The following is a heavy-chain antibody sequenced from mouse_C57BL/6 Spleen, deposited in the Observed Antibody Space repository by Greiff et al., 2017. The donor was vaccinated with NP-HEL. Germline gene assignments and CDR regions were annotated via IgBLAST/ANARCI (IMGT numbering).Heavy chain of an antibody. CDR2: INPSSGYT. J-gene: IGHJ3*01. CDR1: GYTFTSYT. CDR3: ARRNWEAWFAY. V-gene: IGHV1-4*01. Sequence: QVQLQQSGAELARPGASVKMSCKASGYTFTSYTMHWVKQRPGKGLEWIGYINPSSGYTKYNQKFKDKATLTAYKSSSTAYMQLSSLTSEDSAVYYCARRNWEAWFAYWGQVTLVTVSA. D-gene: IGHD4-1*01.